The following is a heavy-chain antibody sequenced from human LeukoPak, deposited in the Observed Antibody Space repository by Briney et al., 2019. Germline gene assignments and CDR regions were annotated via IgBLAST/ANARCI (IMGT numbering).Heavy chain of an antibody. CDR3: ARGYSGYDPTYFDY. D-gene: IGHD5-12*01. Sequence: SETLSLTCTVSGGSISSYYWSWIRQPPGKGLEWIGYIYYSGSTNYNPSLKSRVTISVDTSKNQFSLKLSSVTAADTAVYYCARGYSGYDPTYFDYWGQGTLVTVSS. CDR1: GGSISSYY. V-gene: IGHV4-59*01. J-gene: IGHJ4*02. CDR2: IYYSGST.